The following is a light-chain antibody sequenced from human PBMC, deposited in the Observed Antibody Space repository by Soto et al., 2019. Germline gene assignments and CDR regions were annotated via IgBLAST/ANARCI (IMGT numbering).Light chain of an antibody. V-gene: IGLV2-14*01. J-gene: IGLJ1*01. CDR3: SSSTRTSTPPSV. Sequence: QSALTQPASVSGSPGQSITISCTGTSGDVGGYNYVSWYQQHPGKAPRLMIYDVSNRPSGVSNRFSGSKAGNTASLTISGLQGEDEADYYCSSSTRTSTPPSVFGPGTKVTVL. CDR2: DVS. CDR1: SGDVGGYNY.